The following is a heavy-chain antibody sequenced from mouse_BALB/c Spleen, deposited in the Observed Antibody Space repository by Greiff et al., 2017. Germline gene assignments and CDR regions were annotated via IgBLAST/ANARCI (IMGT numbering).Heavy chain of an antibody. V-gene: IGHV1-69*01. Sequence: QVHVKQPGAELVMPGASVKMSCKASGYTFTDYWMHWVKQRPGQGLEWIGAIDTSDSYTSYNQKFKGKATLTVDESSSTAYMQLSSLTSEDSAVYYCARPLYYDYGWFAYWGQGTLVTVSA. J-gene: IGHJ3*01. D-gene: IGHD2-4*01. CDR2: IDTSDSYT. CDR1: GYTFTDYW. CDR3: ARPLYYDYGWFAY.